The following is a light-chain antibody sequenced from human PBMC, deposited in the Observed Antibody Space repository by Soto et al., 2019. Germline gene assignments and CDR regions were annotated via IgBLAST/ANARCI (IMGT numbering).Light chain of an antibody. CDR3: SSYTSSSTS. Sequence: QSLLTQPASLSGSPWQSITISCTGTSSDVGGYNYVSWYQQHPGKAPKLMIYDVSNRPSGVSNRFSGSKSGNTASLTISGLQAEDEADYYCSSYTSSSTSFGTGTKVTVL. V-gene: IGLV2-14*01. CDR1: SSDVGGYNY. J-gene: IGLJ1*01. CDR2: DVS.